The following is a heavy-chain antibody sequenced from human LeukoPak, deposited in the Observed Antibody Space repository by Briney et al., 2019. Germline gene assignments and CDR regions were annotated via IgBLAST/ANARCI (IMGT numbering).Heavy chain of an antibody. V-gene: IGHV3-9*01. CDR3: ARRAGGYSHPYDY. CDR1: GFTFDDYA. Sequence: GGSLRLSCAASGFTFDDYAMHWVRQAPGKGLEWVSGISWKSGTIGYADSVKGRFTISRDNSKNTLYLQMNSLGAEDTAVYYCARRAGGYSHPYDYWGQGILVTVSS. D-gene: IGHD4-23*01. J-gene: IGHJ4*02. CDR2: ISWKSGTI.